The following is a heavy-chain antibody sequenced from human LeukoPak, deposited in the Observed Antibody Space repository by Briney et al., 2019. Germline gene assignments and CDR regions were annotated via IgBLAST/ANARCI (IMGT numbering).Heavy chain of an antibody. CDR1: GGSISSSSYY. V-gene: IGHV4-39*07. Sequence: SETLSLTCTVSGGSISSSSYYWGWIRQPPGKGLEWIGSIYYSGSTYYNPSLKSRVTISVDTSKNQFSLKLSSVTAADTAVYYCARVAPYDVVAAAGTGYYYYYMDVWGKGTTVTVSS. CDR3: ARVAPYDVVAAAGTGYYYYYMDV. J-gene: IGHJ6*03. D-gene: IGHD6-13*01. CDR2: IYYSGST.